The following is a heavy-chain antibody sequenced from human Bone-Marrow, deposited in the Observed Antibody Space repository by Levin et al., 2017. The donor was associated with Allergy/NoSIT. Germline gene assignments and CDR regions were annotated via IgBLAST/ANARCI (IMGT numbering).Heavy chain of an antibody. Sequence: GESLKISCKASGYTFTSYGISWVRQAPGQGLEWMGWISAYNGNTNYAQKLQGRVTMTTDTSTSTAYMELRSLRSDDTAVYYCARDLAVAGTVDYWGQGTLVTVSS. CDR1: GYTFTSYG. CDR3: ARDLAVAGTVDY. J-gene: IGHJ4*02. D-gene: IGHD6-19*01. V-gene: IGHV1-18*01. CDR2: ISAYNGNT.